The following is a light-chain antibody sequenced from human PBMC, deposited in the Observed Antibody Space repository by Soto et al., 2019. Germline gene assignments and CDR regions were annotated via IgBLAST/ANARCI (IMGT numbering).Light chain of an antibody. CDR1: SSNIGAGYD. CDR3: QSYGSSLSGYV. V-gene: IGLV1-40*01. CDR2: GNS. Sequence: QLVLTQPPSVSGAPGQRVTISCTGSSSNIGAGYDVHWYQQLPGTAPKLLIYGNSNRPSGVPDRFSGSKSGTSASLAITGLQAEDEADYYCQSYGSSLSGYVFGTGTKLTVL. J-gene: IGLJ1*01.